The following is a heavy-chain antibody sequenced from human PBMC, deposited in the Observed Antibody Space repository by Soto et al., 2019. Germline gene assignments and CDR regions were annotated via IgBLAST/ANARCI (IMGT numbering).Heavy chain of an antibody. D-gene: IGHD4-4*01. Sequence: SETLSLTCTVSGGSVNSDSHNWSWIRQPPGKGLEWIGYIYYSGSTYYNPSLKSRVTISVATSKNQFSLKLSSVSAADTAVYYCASAPMMTTLDYYFDYWVQGTLVTVSS. CDR2: IYYSGST. CDR1: GGSVNSDSHN. J-gene: IGHJ4*02. CDR3: ASAPMMTTLDYYFDY. V-gene: IGHV4-39*01.